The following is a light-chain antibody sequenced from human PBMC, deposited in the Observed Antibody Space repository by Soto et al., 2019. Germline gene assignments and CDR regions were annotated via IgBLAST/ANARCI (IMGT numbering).Light chain of an antibody. CDR2: GGN. CDR1: SSDVGSYDL. J-gene: IGLJ3*02. V-gene: IGLV2-23*03. CDR3: CSYAGTSTFGV. Sequence: QSALAQPASVSGSPGQSITISCTGTSSDVGSYDLVSWYQQHPAKAPKLMIYGGNKRPSGVSNRFSGSKSGNTASLTISGLQAEDEADYYCCSYAGTSTFGVFGGGTKVTVL.